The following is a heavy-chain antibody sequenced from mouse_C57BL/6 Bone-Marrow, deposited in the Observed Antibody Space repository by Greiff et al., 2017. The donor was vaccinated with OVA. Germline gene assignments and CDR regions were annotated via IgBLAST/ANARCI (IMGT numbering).Heavy chain of an antibody. CDR3: AREGDFPNWYFDD. Sequence: VQLQQSGPELVKPGASVKISCKASGYSFTGYYMNWVKQSPEKSLEWIGEINPSTGGTTYNQKFKAKATLTVDKSSSTAYMQLKSLTSEDSAVDYCAREGDFPNWYFDDWGQGTTLTGSS. CDR1: GYSFTGYY. V-gene: IGHV1-42*01. D-gene: IGHD4-1*01. J-gene: IGHJ2*01. CDR2: INPSTGGT.